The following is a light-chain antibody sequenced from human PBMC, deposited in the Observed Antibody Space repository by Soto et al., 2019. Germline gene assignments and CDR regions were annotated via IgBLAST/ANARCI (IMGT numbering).Light chain of an antibody. CDR3: AAWDDSFVV. V-gene: IGLV1-44*01. Sequence: QSALTQPPSASGTPGQRVTISCSGSSSNIGSNPVSWYQQLPGTAPKVLIYTTSQRPSGVPDRFSGSKSGTSASLAISGLQSEDEADYYCAAWDDSFVVFGGGTKLTVL. J-gene: IGLJ2*01. CDR2: TTS. CDR1: SSNIGSNP.